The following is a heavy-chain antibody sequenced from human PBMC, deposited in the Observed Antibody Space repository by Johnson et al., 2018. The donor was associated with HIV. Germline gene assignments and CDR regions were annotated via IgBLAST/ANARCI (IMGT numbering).Heavy chain of an antibody. CDR2: ISWNSGSI. Sequence: VQLVESGGGLVQPGRSLKLSCAASGFTFDDYAMHWVRQTPGKGLEWVSGISWNSGSIGYADSVKGRFTISRDNSKNTLYLQMNSLRAEDTAVYYCANFGSSSSRSAFDIWGQGTMVTVSS. V-gene: IGHV3-9*01. CDR3: ANFGSSSSRSAFDI. D-gene: IGHD6-6*01. J-gene: IGHJ3*02. CDR1: GFTFDDYA.